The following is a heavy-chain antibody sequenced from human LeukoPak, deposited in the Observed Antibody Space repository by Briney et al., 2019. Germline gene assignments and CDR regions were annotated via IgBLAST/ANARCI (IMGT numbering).Heavy chain of an antibody. V-gene: IGHV3-21*01. CDR1: GFTFSNAW. Sequence: GGSLRLSCAASGFTFSNAWMNWVRQAPGKGLEWVSSISSSSSYIYYADSVKGRFTISRDNAKNSLYLQMNSLRAEDAAVYYCARVEADGYNGNYWGQGTLVTVSS. J-gene: IGHJ4*02. CDR2: ISSSSSYI. CDR3: ARVEADGYNGNY. D-gene: IGHD5-24*01.